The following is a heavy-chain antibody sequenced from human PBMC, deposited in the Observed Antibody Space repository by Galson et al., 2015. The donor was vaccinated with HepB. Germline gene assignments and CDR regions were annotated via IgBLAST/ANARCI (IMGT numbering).Heavy chain of an antibody. CDR2: ISWNSRDI. D-gene: IGHD2-8*01. CDR1: GFTFEDYT. CDR3: AKGDLFCTNGVCFARSPSYYYGMDV. J-gene: IGHJ6*02. V-gene: IGHV3-9*01. Sequence: SLRLSCAASGFTFEDYTLHWVRQVPGKGLEWVSGISWNSRDIAYVDSVKGRFTISRDNARNSLYLAMNSLKPEDTAVHYCAKGDLFCTNGVCFARSPSYYYGMDVWGQGTTVTVSS.